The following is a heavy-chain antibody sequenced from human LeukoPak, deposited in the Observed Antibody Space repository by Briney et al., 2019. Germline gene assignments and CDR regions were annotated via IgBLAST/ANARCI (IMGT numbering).Heavy chain of an antibody. CDR1: GGSISSNTHN. CDR2: IYYTGNT. D-gene: IGHD6-19*01. V-gene: IGHV4-39*02. Sequence: PSETLSLTCTVSGGSISSNTHNWAWIRQPPGKGLEWIGSIYYTGNTYYKPSLKSRATISVDTSENQFSLKVSSATAADTAVYFCARESPAVAHSMIRVWLDPWGQGTLVIVSS. CDR3: ARESPAVAHSMIRVWLDP. J-gene: IGHJ5*02.